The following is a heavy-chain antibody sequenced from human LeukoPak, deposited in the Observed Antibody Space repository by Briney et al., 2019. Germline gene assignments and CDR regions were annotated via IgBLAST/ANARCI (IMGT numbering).Heavy chain of an antibody. Sequence: ASVKVSCKASGGTFSSYAISWVRQAPGQGLEWMGGIIPIFGTANYAQKFQGRVTITADESTSTAYMELSSLRSEDTAVYYCARDARHRYCSSTSCYRGWFDPWGQGTLVTVSS. D-gene: IGHD2-2*01. CDR2: IIPIFGTA. J-gene: IGHJ5*02. CDR1: GGTFSSYA. V-gene: IGHV1-69*13. CDR3: ARDARHRYCSSTSCYRGWFDP.